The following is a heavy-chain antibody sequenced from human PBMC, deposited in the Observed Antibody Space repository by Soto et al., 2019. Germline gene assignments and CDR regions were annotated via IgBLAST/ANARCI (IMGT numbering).Heavy chain of an antibody. CDR2: LYTEGTT. J-gene: IGHJ6*02. D-gene: IGHD3-10*01. CDR1: GLTVSHNY. Sequence: PRLSCVASGLTVSHNYMAWVRQAPEMGLEWVSILYTEGTTYYADSVKGRFTISRDSSKNTLFLQMDSLRAEDTAVYYCARDLVGFSGFGESPYYYYGMDVWGQGTTVTVS. CDR3: ARDLVGFSGFGESPYYYYGMDV. V-gene: IGHV3-53*01.